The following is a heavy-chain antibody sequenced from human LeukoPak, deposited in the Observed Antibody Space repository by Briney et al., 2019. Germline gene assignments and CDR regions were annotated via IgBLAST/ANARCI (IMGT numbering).Heavy chain of an antibody. D-gene: IGHD6-13*01. CDR2: IYTSGST. J-gene: IGHJ6*02. V-gene: IGHV4-61*02. Sequence: TPSETLSLTCTVSGGSISSGSYYWSWIRQPAGKGLEWIGRIYTSGSTNYNPSLKSRVTISVDTSKNQFSLKLSSVTAADTAVYYCARDQGDSSSWTYYSYGMDVWGQGTTVTVSS. CDR3: ARDQGDSSSWTYYSYGMDV. CDR1: GGSISSGSYY.